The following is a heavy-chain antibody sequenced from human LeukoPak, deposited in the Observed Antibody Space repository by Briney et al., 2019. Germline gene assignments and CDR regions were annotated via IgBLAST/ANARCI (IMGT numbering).Heavy chain of an antibody. CDR1: GFTVSSNY. D-gene: IGHD6-13*01. V-gene: IGHV3-66*01. Sequence: GASLRPSCAASGFTVSSNYMSWVRQAPGKGLEWVSVIYSGGSTYYAASVQGRFAISRDNSKNTLYLQMNSLRAEDTAVYYCARSGTRYYGMDVWGQGTTVTVSS. CDR3: ARSGTRYYGMDV. CDR2: IYSGGST. J-gene: IGHJ6*01.